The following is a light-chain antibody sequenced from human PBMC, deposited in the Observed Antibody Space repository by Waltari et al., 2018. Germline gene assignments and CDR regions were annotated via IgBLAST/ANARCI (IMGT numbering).Light chain of an antibody. CDR2: ADS. J-gene: IGLJ1*01. CDR1: HLGSKW. V-gene: IGLV3-1*01. Sequence: SFELTQPSSVSVSPGQTASIACSGDHLGSKWTSWYQQKAGQSPVLVIYADSGRPPGVPGRFSAARSGDTVTLNISGTQDLDEADYYCQTWDSNIFVFGPGTKVTVL. CDR3: QTWDSNIFV.